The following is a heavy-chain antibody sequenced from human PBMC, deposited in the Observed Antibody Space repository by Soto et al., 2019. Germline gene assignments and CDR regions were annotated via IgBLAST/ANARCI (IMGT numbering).Heavy chain of an antibody. CDR3: ARDHEVGYSSSWYPG. CDR1: GYTFTSYA. J-gene: IGHJ4*02. D-gene: IGHD6-13*01. CDR2: INAGSGNT. Sequence: ASVKVSCKASGYTFTSYAMHWVRQAPGQRLEWMGWINAGSGNTKYSQKFQGRVTITRDTSASTAYMELSSLRAEDTALYYCARDHEVGYSSSWYPGWGQGTLVTVSS. V-gene: IGHV1-3*01.